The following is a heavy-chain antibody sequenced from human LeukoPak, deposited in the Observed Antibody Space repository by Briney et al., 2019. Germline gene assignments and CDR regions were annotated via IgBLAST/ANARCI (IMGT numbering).Heavy chain of an antibody. CDR1: GFIFRNYW. J-gene: IGHJ4*02. V-gene: IGHV3-74*01. CDR2: IHPNGITT. CDR3: ARDFAGDRDY. D-gene: IGHD4-17*01. Sequence: GGSLRLSCAASGFIFRNYWMHWVRHAPGKGLVWVARIHPNGITTTYTDSVKGRFTISRDNAKNTLYLQMNSLRVEDTAVYYCARDFAGDRDYWGQGTLVTVSS.